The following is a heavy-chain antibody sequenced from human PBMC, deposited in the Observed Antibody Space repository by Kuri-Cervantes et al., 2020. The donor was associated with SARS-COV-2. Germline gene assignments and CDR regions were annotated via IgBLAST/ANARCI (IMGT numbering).Heavy chain of an antibody. J-gene: IGHJ4*02. V-gene: IGHV3-23*01. CDR3: AKAGGYRSGTSCSQYGIPDY. CDR2: ISGSGGST. CDR1: GFTFSSYA. Sequence: GGSLRLSCAASGFTFSSYAMRWVRQAPGKGLEWVSAISGSGGSTYYADSVKGRFTISRDNSKNTLYLQMNSLRAEDTAVYYCAKAGGYRSGTSCSQYGIPDYLGQGTLVTVSS. D-gene: IGHD2-2*01.